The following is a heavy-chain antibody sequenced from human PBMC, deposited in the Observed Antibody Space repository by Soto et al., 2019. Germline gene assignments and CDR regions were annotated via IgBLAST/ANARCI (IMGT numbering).Heavy chain of an antibody. D-gene: IGHD4-4*01. Sequence: QVQPVQSGSEVKKPGSSVRVSCKTGSFYAVSWVRQAPGQGLEWMGGLIPVFDTPSYAQKFQGRVTITADEPKSTAYMELSSLRSEDTALYYCASTPVTGRYSYYGMDAWDQGIAVTVSS. CDR3: ASTPVTGRYSYYGMDA. CDR1: GSFYA. CDR2: LIPVFDTP. J-gene: IGHJ6*02. V-gene: IGHV1-69*01.